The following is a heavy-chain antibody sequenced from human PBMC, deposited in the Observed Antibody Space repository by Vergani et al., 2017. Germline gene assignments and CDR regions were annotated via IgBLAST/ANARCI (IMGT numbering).Heavy chain of an antibody. CDR2: IHHSGDT. CDR3: ARHRGSGGFFPSSYFYVMDV. V-gene: IGHV4-38-2*01. Sequence: QVQLQESGPGLVKPSETLTLTCDVSDSSIMTNPYWGWFRQSPGKGLEWIWCIHHSGDTHYNSSLKSRVSISIVSSSKFSLSLTSVTAADTAIYYCARHRGSGGFFPSSYFYVMDVWGHGTTVTVSS. CDR1: DSSIMTNPY. D-gene: IGHD3-10*01. J-gene: IGHJ6*02.